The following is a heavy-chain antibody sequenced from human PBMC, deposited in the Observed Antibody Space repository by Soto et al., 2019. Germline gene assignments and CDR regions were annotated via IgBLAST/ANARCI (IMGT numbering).Heavy chain of an antibody. Sequence: GESLKISCKGSGDSFTSYRIGWVRQMPGKGLEWMGIIYPGESNTRYSPSFQGQVTISADKSIGTAYLQWSSLKASDTAMYYCATYSSVSYYYTRDVWGQGTTVTVSS. CDR3: ATYSSVSYYYTRDV. D-gene: IGHD3-22*01. V-gene: IGHV5-51*01. CDR1: GDSFTSYR. CDR2: IYPGESNT. J-gene: IGHJ6*02.